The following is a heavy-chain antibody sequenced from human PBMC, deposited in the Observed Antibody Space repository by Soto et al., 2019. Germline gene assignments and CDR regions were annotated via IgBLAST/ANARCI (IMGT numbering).Heavy chain of an antibody. V-gene: IGHV3-23*01. J-gene: IGHJ4*02. CDR2: ISRSGVDT. CDR1: GFTFSNYC. D-gene: IGHD3-10*01. CDR3: AKASFYNGSRNYLPFDS. Sequence: GGSLRLSCAACGFTFSNYCISWVRQAPWKGLEWVSSISRSGVDTYYADSVKGRFTISRDDSKNTLYLKMNSLTADDTAVYFCAKASFYNGSRNYLPFDSWGQGTLVTVCS.